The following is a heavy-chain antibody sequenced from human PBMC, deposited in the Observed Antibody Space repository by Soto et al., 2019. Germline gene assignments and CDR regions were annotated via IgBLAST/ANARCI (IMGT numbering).Heavy chain of an antibody. V-gene: IGHV3-21*01. Sequence: EVQLVESGGGLVKPGGSLRLSCAASGFTFSSYSRNWVRQAPGKGLEWVSSISSSSSYIYYADSVKGRFTISRDNAKNSLYLQMNSLRAEDTAVYYCARDNVLLWFGEFDYWGQGTLVTVSS. D-gene: IGHD3-10*01. CDR2: ISSSSSYI. CDR3: ARDNVLLWFGEFDY. CDR1: GFTFSSYS. J-gene: IGHJ4*02.